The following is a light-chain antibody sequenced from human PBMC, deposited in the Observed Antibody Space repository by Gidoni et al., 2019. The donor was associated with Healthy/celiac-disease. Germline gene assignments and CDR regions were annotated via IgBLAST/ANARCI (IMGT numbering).Light chain of an antibody. CDR2: GAS. CDR3: QQYGSSPLT. J-gene: IGKJ4*01. V-gene: IGKV3-20*01. Sequence: EIVLTQSPGTLSLSPGERATLSCRASQSVSSSYLAWYQQKPGPAPRLLIYGASSRATGLPDRFSGSWSGTDFTLTISRLEPEAFAVYYCQQYGSSPLTFGGGTQVEIK. CDR1: QSVSSSY.